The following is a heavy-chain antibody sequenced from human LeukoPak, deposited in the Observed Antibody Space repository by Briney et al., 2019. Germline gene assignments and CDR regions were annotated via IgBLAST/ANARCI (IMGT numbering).Heavy chain of an antibody. CDR1: GGSFSGYY. CDR3: ARDYITMVRGEYYYYGMDV. J-gene: IGHJ6*02. V-gene: IGHV4-59*01. D-gene: IGHD3-10*01. CDR2: IYYSGST. Sequence: SETLSLTCAVYGGSFSGYYWSWIRQPPGKGLEWIGYIYYSGSTNYNPSLKSRVTISVDTSKNQFSLKLSSVTAADTAVYYCARDYITMVRGEYYYYGMDVWGQGTTVTVSS.